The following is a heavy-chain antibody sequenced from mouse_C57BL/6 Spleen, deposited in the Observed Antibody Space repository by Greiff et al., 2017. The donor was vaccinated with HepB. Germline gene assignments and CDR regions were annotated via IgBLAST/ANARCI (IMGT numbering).Heavy chain of an antibody. CDR3: ARYYYGSSYYYFDY. D-gene: IGHD1-1*01. V-gene: IGHV3-6*01. CDR2: ISYDGSN. J-gene: IGHJ2*01. Sequence: EVQLQESGPGLVKPSQSLSLTCSVTGYSITSGYYWNWIRQFPGNKLEWMGYISYDGSNNYNPSLKNRISITRDTSKNQFFLKLNSVTTEDTATYYCARYYYGSSYYYFDYWGQGTTLTVSS. CDR1: GYSITSGYY.